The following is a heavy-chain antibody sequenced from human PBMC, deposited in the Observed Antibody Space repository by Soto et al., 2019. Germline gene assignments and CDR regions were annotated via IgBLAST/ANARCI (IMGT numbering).Heavy chain of an antibody. CDR1: GFTFSSYA. CDR2: ISGSGGST. D-gene: IGHD5-12*01. J-gene: IGHJ6*04. V-gene: IGHV3-23*01. Sequence: EVQLLESGGGLVQPGGSLRLSCAASGFTFSSYAMSWVRQAPGKGLEWVSAISGSGGSTYYADSVKGRFTISRDNSKNTLYLKMNSLRAEDTAVYCCVKGPKVATMQGNYNYGMDVWGKGTTVTVSP. CDR3: VKGPKVATMQGNYNYGMDV.